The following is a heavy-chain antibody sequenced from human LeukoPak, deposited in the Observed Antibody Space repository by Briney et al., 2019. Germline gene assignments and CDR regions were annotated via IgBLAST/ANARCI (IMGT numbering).Heavy chain of an antibody. V-gene: IGHV1-2*02. CDR3: ARAPSSVRFLEWLSPSFDY. CDR1: GYTSTGYY. J-gene: IGHJ4*02. D-gene: IGHD3-3*01. Sequence: ASVKVSCKASGYTSTGYYMHWVRQAPGQGLEWMGWINPNSGGTNYAQKFQGRVTMTRDTSISTAYMELSRLRSDDTAVYYCARAPSSVRFLEWLSPSFDYWGQGTLVTVSS. CDR2: INPNSGGT.